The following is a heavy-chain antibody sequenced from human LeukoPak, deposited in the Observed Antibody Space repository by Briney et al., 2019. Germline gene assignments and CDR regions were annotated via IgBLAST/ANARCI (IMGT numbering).Heavy chain of an antibody. CDR3: ARAVVVRDANRITMVREPNYYYYYGMDV. J-gene: IGHJ6*02. CDR1: GCSMSSYY. CDR2: FYYSGST. V-gene: IGHV4-59*01. Sequence: SEALSLTCRVSGCSMSSYYGRWIRQPPGKGVEGVGYFYYSGSTNYNPSRKSRVTISVDTSKNQFSLKLSSATAAATALYYCARAVVVRDANRITMVREPNYYYYYGMDVWGHGTTVTVSS. D-gene: IGHD3-10*01.